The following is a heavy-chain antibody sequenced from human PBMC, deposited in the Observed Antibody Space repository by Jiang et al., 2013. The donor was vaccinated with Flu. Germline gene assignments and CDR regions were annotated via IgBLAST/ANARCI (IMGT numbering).Heavy chain of an antibody. D-gene: IGHD3-22*01. J-gene: IGHJ4*02. CDR3: ARTHMGFYDSSGFWSYFDY. Sequence: VSGFSLSPGRMGVSWIRQPPGKALEWLAQILSNDERSYSTSLKSRLTISMDTSKSQVVLTMTNMDPVDTGTYYCARTHMGFYDSSGFWSYFDYWGQGTQVTVSS. CDR2: ILSNDER. V-gene: IGHV2-26*01. CDR1: GFSLSPGRMG.